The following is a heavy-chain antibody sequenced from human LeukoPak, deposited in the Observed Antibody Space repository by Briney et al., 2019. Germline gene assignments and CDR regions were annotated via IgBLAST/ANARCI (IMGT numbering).Heavy chain of an antibody. CDR1: GGAIITRGYC. CDR2: IYHSGST. CDR3: ARDDGSSGVDY. Sequence: PSETLCLTCTDSGGAIITRGYCRSWIRQPPGKGLEWIGYIYHSGSTYYNPSLKSRVTISIDRSKNQFSLKLGSVTAADTAVYYCARDDGSSGVDYWGQGTLVTVSS. D-gene: IGHD1-26*01. V-gene: IGHV4-30-2*01. J-gene: IGHJ4*02.